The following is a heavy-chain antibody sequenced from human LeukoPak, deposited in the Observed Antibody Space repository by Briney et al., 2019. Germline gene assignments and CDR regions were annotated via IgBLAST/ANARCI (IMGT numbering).Heavy chain of an antibody. CDR2: IIPIFGTA. D-gene: IGHD3-10*02. V-gene: IGHV1-69*06. CDR3: ARDPVRREDFSDYYYYMDV. CDR1: GYPFSTYV. J-gene: IGHJ6*03. Sequence: ASVKVSCKASGYPFSTYVSSWVRQAPGQGLEWMGGIIPIFGTANYAQKFQARVTITADKSTSTAYMELSSLRSEDTAVYYCARDPVRREDFSDYYYYMDVWGKGTTVTVSS.